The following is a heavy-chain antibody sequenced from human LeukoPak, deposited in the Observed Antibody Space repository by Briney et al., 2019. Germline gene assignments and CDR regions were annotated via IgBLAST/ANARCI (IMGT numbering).Heavy chain of an antibody. D-gene: IGHD6-13*01. V-gene: IGHV4-39*07. CDR1: GGSISSSSYY. CDR3: ARDRRYSSSWYGNDY. Sequence: SETLSPTCTVSGGSISSSSYYWGWIRQPPGKGLEWIGSIYYSGSTYYNPSLKSRVTISVDTSKNQFSLKLSSVTAADTAVYYCARDRRYSSSWYGNDYWGQGTLVTVSS. J-gene: IGHJ4*02. CDR2: IYYSGST.